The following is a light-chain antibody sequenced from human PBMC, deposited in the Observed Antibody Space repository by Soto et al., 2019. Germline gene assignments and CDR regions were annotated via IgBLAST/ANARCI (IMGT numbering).Light chain of an antibody. CDR3: QQYSGSPGT. V-gene: IGKV3-20*01. J-gene: IGKJ1*01. Sequence: EIVLTQSPGTLSLSPGERATLSCRASQDVNSYLAWYQHKVGQAPRLLIYGASSRATGIPDRFSGSGSGTDFTLTISRLEHEDFAVYYCQQYSGSPGTFGQGTKVDIK. CDR2: GAS. CDR1: QDVNSY.